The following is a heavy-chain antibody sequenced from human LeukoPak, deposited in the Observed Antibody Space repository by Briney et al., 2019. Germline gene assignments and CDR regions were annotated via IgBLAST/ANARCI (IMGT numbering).Heavy chain of an antibody. CDR1: GFTFSSYV. CDR3: ARGVHNSFDY. J-gene: IGHJ4*02. V-gene: IGHV3-23*01. CDR2: ISDSADST. Sequence: SGGSLRLSCAASGFTFSSYVMNWVRQAPGKGLEWVSGISDSADSTYYPDSVKGRFTVSRDNSRNTLYLQMNSLRAEVTAVYYCARGVHNSFDYWGQGTLVTVSS. D-gene: IGHD3-10*01.